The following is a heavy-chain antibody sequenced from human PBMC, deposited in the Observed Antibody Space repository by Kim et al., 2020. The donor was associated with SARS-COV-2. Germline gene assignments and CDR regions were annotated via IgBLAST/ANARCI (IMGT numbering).Heavy chain of an antibody. Sequence: AASVKGRFTISRDNSTNALYLQVNSLRAEDTAVYYCARECSGGSCSYFDYWGQGTLVTVSS. J-gene: IGHJ4*02. V-gene: IGHV3-30*07. CDR3: ARECSGGSCSYFDY. D-gene: IGHD2-15*01.